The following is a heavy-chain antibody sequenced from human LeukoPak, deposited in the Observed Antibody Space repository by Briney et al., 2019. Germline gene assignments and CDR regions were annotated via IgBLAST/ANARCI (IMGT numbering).Heavy chain of an antibody. J-gene: IGHJ5*02. Sequence: SVKVSCKASGGTFSSYAISWVRQAPGQGLEWMGGIIPIFGTANYAQKFQGRVTITADKSTSTAYMELSSLRSEDTAVYYCASMGSKYSSGGSCMGGWFDPWGQGTLVTVSS. CDR1: GGTFSSYA. CDR2: IIPIFGTA. D-gene: IGHD2-15*01. V-gene: IGHV1-69*06. CDR3: ASMGSKYSSGGSCMGGWFDP.